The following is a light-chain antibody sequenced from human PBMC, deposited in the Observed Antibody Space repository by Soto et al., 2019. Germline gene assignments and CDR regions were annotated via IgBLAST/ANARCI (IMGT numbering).Light chain of an antibody. V-gene: IGKV1-5*03. CDR2: EAS. CDR1: HSLIKW. Sequence: DIQMTHSPYTLSGSVLDRVTITCRASHSLIKWLASYQQKPGKSPRLLIYEASTLQSGVPSRFSGSGSGTEFTLTISSLQPDDSATYYCQQYNTFLTFGGGTKVDIK. J-gene: IGKJ4*01. CDR3: QQYNTFLT.